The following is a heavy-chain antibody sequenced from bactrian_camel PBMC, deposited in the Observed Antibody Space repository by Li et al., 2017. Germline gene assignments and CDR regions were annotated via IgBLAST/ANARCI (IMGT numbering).Heavy chain of an antibody. V-gene: IGHV3-3*01. D-gene: IGHD3*01. J-gene: IGHJ6*01. CDR2: IGPRGEFT. CDR1: GYTYNRNC. Sequence: HVQLVESGGGSVQAGGSLRLSCAASGYTYNRNCMAWFRQAPGKEREAVASIGPRGEFTEYDDSVKGRFLITRDNGENTMYLHMYSLTPEDTAIYYCAAGRTSWCSLKSSDFGYWGQGTQVTVS. CDR3: AAGRTSWCSLKSSDFGY.